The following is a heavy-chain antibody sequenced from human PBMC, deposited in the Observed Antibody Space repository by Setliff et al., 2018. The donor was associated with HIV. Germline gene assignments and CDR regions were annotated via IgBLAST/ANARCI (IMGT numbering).Heavy chain of an antibody. CDR3: ARWPVVVPAAMWGLSPYYYYGMDV. Sequence: GGSLRLSCAVSGFTFSSYGMHWVRQAPGKGLEWVAVIWYDGSNKYYADSVKGRFTISRDNSKNTLYLQMNSLRAEDTAVYYCARWPVVVPAAMWGLSPYYYYGMDVWGQGTTVTVSS. CDR2: IWYDGSNK. J-gene: IGHJ6*02. D-gene: IGHD2-2*01. CDR1: GFTFSSYG. V-gene: IGHV3-33*08.